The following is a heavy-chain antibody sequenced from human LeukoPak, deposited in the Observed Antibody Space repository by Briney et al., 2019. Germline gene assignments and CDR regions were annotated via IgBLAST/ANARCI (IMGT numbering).Heavy chain of an antibody. D-gene: IGHD1-26*01. Sequence: AGSLRLSCAASGFTFSRSWMHWVRQGQAKGMMWVSRINMDGTTTDYADPVKGRFTISRDDARNALYLQLNSLTVEDTAVYYCVKSMGVNDNWGQGTLVTVSS. CDR3: VKSMGVNDN. CDR2: INMDGTTT. V-gene: IGHV3-74*01. J-gene: IGHJ4*02. CDR1: GFTFSRSW.